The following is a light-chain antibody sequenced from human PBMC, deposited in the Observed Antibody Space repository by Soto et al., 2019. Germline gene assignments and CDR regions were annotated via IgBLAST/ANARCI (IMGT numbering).Light chain of an antibody. CDR1: QDISNH. Sequence: DIQMTQSPSSLSASVGDRVTITCQASQDISNHLNWYKQTPGKAPKILSYDASNLETGVPSRFSGSGSGTDFTVTISSLQPEDFATYSCQQYYNLPITFGQGTRLEIK. CDR2: DAS. V-gene: IGKV1-33*01. CDR3: QQYYNLPIT. J-gene: IGKJ5*01.